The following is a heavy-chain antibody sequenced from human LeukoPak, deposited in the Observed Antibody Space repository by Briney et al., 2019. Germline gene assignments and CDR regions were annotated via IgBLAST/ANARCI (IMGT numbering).Heavy chain of an antibody. CDR2: IRGSGDTA. V-gene: IGHV3-23*01. Sequence: GGSLGLSCAASGFTFSSHSMAWVRQAPGKGLEWVSAIRGSGDTALNADSVKGRFTISRDNFKNIVYLEMNSLRAEDTATYYCAKVTWESRPPDCNSWGPGTLVTVSS. J-gene: IGHJ4*02. CDR3: AKVTWESRPPDCNS. D-gene: IGHD6-6*01. CDR1: GFTFSSHS.